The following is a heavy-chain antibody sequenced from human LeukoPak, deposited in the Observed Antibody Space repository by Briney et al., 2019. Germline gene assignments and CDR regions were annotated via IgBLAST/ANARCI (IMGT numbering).Heavy chain of an antibody. CDR1: GGSISNYY. V-gene: IGHV4-59*08. CDR3: ARLKGGYGHAVFDY. J-gene: IGHJ4*02. CDR2: IFYSGSN. Sequence: SETLSLTCTVSGGSISNYYWSWIRQPPGKGLEYIGYIFYSGSNNYNPSLKSRVTISVDTSKNQFSLKLSSVTAADTAVYYCARLKGGYGHAVFDYWGQGTLVTVSS. D-gene: IGHD5-18*01.